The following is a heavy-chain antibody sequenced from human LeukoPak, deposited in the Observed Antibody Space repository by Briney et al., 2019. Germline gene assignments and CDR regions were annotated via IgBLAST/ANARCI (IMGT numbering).Heavy chain of an antibody. CDR1: GFTFSSYW. CDR3: TRTYYYDTSGYNYPFDY. V-gene: IGHV3-74*01. Sequence: GGSLRLSCAASGFTFSSYWMHWVRQAPGKGLVWVSRINSDGSSTNYADSVKGRFTISRDNAKNTLYLQMNSLRAEDTAVYYCTRTYYYDTSGYNYPFDYWGQGTLVTVSS. J-gene: IGHJ4*02. D-gene: IGHD3-22*01. CDR2: INSDGSST.